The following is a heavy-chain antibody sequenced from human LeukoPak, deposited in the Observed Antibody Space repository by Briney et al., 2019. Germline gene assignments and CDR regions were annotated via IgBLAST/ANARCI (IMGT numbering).Heavy chain of an antibody. CDR1: GFTFSSYS. D-gene: IGHD4-17*01. CDR2: ISSGSSYI. Sequence: GGSLRLSCAASGFTFSSYSMNWVRQAPGKGREWVSSISSGSSYIYYADSVKGRFTISRENAKNSLYLQMHSLRAEDTAVYYCARDNTMTTSYGMDVWGQGTTVTVSS. CDR3: ARDNTMTTSYGMDV. J-gene: IGHJ6*02. V-gene: IGHV3-21*01.